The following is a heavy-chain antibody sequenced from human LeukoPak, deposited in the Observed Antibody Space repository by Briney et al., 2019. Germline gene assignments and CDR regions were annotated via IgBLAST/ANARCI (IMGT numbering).Heavy chain of an antibody. CDR2: INHSGRT. V-gene: IGHV4-34*01. CDR1: GESFSDYY. D-gene: IGHD1-26*01. J-gene: IGHJ4*02. Sequence: SETLSLTCAVYGESFSDYYWSWLRQPPGKGLEWIGEINHSGRTNYNPSLKSRVAISVDASNNQFSLNLTSVTAADTVVYYCARGRRDGNYLGRYYFVYWGQGTVVTVSS. CDR3: ARGRRDGNYLGRYYFVY.